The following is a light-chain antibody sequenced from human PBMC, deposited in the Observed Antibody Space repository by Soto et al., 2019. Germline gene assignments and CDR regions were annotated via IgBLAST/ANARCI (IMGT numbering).Light chain of an antibody. Sequence: EIVLTQSPATLSVSPGERATLSCTASQSVSSNLAWYQQKPGQAPRLLIYGASTRTTGIPARFSGSGSGTEFTLTISSLQFEDFAVYYCQQYNNWPPWTFGPGTKVQIK. J-gene: IGKJ1*01. CDR1: QSVSSN. CDR2: GAS. V-gene: IGKV3-15*01. CDR3: QQYNNWPPWT.